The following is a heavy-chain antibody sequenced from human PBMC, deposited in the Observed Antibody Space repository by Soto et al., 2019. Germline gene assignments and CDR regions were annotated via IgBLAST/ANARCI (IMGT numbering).Heavy chain of an antibody. D-gene: IGHD3-10*01. Sequence: PSETLSLTCAVSGGSISSSNWWRWVRQPPGKGLEWIGEIYHSGSTNYNPSLKSRVTISVDKSKNQFSLKLSSVTAADTAVYYCASLTMVRGASIPYYFDYWGQGTLVTVSS. J-gene: IGHJ4*02. CDR3: ASLTMVRGASIPYYFDY. CDR1: GGSISSSNW. CDR2: IYHSGST. V-gene: IGHV4-4*02.